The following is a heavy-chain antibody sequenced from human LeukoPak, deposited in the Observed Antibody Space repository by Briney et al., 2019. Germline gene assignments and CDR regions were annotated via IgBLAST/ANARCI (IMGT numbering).Heavy chain of an antibody. CDR1: GFTFSSYV. V-gene: IGHV3-13*01. CDR2: IGTAGDT. CDR3: ARQDIVVVPAAIQGYMDV. J-gene: IGHJ6*03. D-gene: IGHD2-2*01. Sequence: GGSLRLSCAASGFTFSSYVMHWVRQAPGKGLEWVSAIGTAGDTYYPGSVKGRFTISRENAKNSLYLQMNSLRAEDTAVYYCARQDIVVVPAAIQGYMDVWGKGTTVTISS.